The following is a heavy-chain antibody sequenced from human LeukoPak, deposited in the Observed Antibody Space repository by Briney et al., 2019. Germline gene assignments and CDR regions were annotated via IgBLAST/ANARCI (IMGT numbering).Heavy chain of an antibody. J-gene: IGHJ5*02. CDR2: ISSGSSYT. V-gene: IGHV3-11*03. CDR1: GFSFSEYY. Sequence: GGSLRLSCAASGFSFSEYYMSWIRLAPGKGLEWVSCISSGSSYTNYTDSVKGRFTISRDNAKRSLYLQMNSLTAEDTAVYYCARSGGTYGWFDPWGQGTLVTVSS. CDR3: ARSGGTYGWFDP. D-gene: IGHD1-26*01.